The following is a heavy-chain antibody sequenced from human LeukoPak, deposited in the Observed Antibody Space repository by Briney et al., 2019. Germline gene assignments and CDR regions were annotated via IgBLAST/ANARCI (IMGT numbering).Heavy chain of an antibody. V-gene: IGHV1-2*02. D-gene: IGHD3-10*01. CDR1: GGTFSSYA. CDR3: ARDEVRGVNDY. Sequence: GASVKVSCKASGGTFSSYAISWVRQAPGQGLEWMGWINPNSGGTNYAQKFQGRVTMTRDTSISTAYMELSSLGSDDTAFYYCARDEVRGVNDYWGQGTLVTVSS. J-gene: IGHJ4*02. CDR2: INPNSGGT.